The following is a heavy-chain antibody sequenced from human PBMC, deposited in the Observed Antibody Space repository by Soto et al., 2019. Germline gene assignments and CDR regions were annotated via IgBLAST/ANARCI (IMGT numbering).Heavy chain of an antibody. CDR1: GDSISSSSYY. CDR2: SYYSGTT. CDR3: ARHGYCNGGACYYY. Sequence: SETLSLTCTVSGDSISSSSYYWGWIRQPPGKGLEWIGSSYYSGTTYYNPSLKSRVTISVDTSKNQFSLKLRSVTAADTAVYYCARHGYCNGGACYYYWGQGTLVTVSS. J-gene: IGHJ4*02. D-gene: IGHD2-15*01. V-gene: IGHV4-39*01.